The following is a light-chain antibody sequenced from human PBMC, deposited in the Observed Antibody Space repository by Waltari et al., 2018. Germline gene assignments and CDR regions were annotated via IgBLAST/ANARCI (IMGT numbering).Light chain of an antibody. V-gene: IGLV3-1*01. J-gene: IGLJ2*01. CDR1: KLGDKY. CDR3: QAWDSSTVV. Sequence: SYELTQPPSASVSPGQTASLTRSGDKLGDKYACWYQQKPGQSPVLVIYQDSKRPSGIPERFSGSNSGNTATLTISGTQAMDEADYYCQAWDSSTVVFGGGTKLTVL. CDR2: QDS.